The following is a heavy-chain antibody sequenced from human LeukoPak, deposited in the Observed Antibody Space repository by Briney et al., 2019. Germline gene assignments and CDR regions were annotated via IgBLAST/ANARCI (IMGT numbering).Heavy chain of an antibody. J-gene: IGHJ4*02. CDR2: ISGSGGST. V-gene: IGHV3-23*01. CDR1: GFTFSSYA. D-gene: IGHD3-10*01. Sequence: GGSLRLSCAASGFTFSSYAMSWVRQAPGKGLEWVSAISGSGGSTYYADSVKGRFTISRDNPKNTLYLQMNSLRAEDTAVYYCAKEQVLLWFGELTNYFDYWGQGTLVTVSS. CDR3: AKEQVLLWFGELTNYFDY.